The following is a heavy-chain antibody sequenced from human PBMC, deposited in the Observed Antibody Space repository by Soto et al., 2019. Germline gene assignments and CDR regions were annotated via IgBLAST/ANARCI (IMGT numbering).Heavy chain of an antibody. CDR1: GNTFTSYD. V-gene: IGHV1-8*01. CDR3: ARGRVSGSYYLLVY. Sequence: ASVKVSCKASGNTFTSYDINWVRQATGHGLEWMGWINPNSGNIGYAQKFQGRVTMTRDTAIRTAYMEVSRLRSDDTAVYYWARGRVSGSYYLLVYWGQGTLVTVSS. CDR2: INPNSGNI. J-gene: IGHJ4*02. D-gene: IGHD3-10*01.